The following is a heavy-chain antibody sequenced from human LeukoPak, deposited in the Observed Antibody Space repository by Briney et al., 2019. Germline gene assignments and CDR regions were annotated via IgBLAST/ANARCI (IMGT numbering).Heavy chain of an antibody. J-gene: IGHJ4*02. V-gene: IGHV4-31*03. CDR1: GTSISSGGYY. CDR3: ARVIGPRSSIDY. D-gene: IGHD3-10*01. CDR2: IYHTGST. Sequence: SQTLSLTCTVSGTSISSGGYYWSWIRQHPGKGLECIAYIYHTGSTYYNPSLKSRVIISVDTSQNQFSLTLSSVTAADTAAYYCARVIGPRSSIDYWGQGTQVTVSS.